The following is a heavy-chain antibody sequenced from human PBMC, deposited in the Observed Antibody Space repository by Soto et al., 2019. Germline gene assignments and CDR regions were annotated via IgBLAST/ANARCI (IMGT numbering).Heavy chain of an antibody. Sequence: SETLSLTCTVSGGSFSPYYWSWIRQPPGKGLEWIGYIYYSGSTNYNPSLKSRVTISVDTSKNQFSLKLTSVTAADTAVYYCARAGSDYDSIGGSYHFDYWGQRTLVTVSS. V-gene: IGHV4-59*01. J-gene: IGHJ4*02. D-gene: IGHD3-16*02. CDR2: IYYSGST. CDR3: ARAGSDYDSIGGSYHFDY. CDR1: GGSFSPYY.